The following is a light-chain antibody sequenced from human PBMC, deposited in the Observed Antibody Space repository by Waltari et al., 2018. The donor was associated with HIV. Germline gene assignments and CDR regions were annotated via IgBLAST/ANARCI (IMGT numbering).Light chain of an antibody. CDR3: QQYHVTPPT. Sequence: DIVMTQSPDSLTVSLGARPTISCKSTQSVRHTSNNKNFLAWYQQKSGQAPKLLIYWASTRESGVPARFSGSGSGTNFTLTINNLQSEDVAVYYCQQYHVTPPTFGQGT. CDR1: QSVRHTSNNKNF. CDR2: WAS. J-gene: IGKJ1*01. V-gene: IGKV4-1*01.